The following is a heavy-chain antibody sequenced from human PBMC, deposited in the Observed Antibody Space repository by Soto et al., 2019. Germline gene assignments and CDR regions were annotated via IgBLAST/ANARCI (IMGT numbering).Heavy chain of an antibody. J-gene: IGHJ4*02. D-gene: IGHD4-17*01. CDR2: ISWNSGSI. CDR1: GFTFDDYA. V-gene: IGHV3-9*01. Sequence: SGGSLRLSCAASGFTFDDYAMHWVRQAPGKGLEWVSGISWNSGSIGYADSVKGRFTISRDNAKNSLYLQMNSLRAEDTALYYCAKVGRAATTFLGYFDYWGQGTLVTVSS. CDR3: AKVGRAATTFLGYFDY.